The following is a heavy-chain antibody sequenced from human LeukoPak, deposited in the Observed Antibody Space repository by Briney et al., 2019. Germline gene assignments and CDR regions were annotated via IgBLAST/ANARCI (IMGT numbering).Heavy chain of an antibody. CDR3: ARHGRGYYDSSGSPDY. CDR1: GGSISSSSYC. V-gene: IGHV4-39*01. J-gene: IGHJ4*02. CDR2: IYYSGST. Sequence: SETLSLTCTVSGGSISSSSYCWGWIRQPPGKGLEWIGSIYYSGSTYYNPSLKSRVTISVDTSKNQFSLKLSSVTAADTAVYYCARHGRGYYDSSGSPDYWGQGTLVTVSS. D-gene: IGHD3-22*01.